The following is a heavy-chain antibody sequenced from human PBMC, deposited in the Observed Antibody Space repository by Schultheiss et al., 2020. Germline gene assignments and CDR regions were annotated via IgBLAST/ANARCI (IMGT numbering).Heavy chain of an antibody. D-gene: IGHD6-19*01. CDR1: DYSISSSNW. CDR2: IYYSGST. J-gene: IGHJ6*02. Sequence: SETLSLTCAVSDYSISSSNWWLWIRQPPGKGLGWIAYIYYSGSTHYDPSIKSRVTVSVDTSKDQFSLKVTSISAVDTAVFYWARQAGSGWQDRYYYGMDVWGQGTTVTVSS. CDR3: ARQAGSGWQDRYYYGMDV. V-gene: IGHV4-28*01.